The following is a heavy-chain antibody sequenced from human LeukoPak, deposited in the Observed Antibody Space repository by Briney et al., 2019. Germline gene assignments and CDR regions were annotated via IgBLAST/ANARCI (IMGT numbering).Heavy chain of an antibody. CDR1: GYSISSGYY. CDR2: IYHRGNT. CDR3: ARVGTGGYSYGTSRWYFDL. Sequence: PSETLSLTCTVSGYSISSGYYWGWIRQPPGKGLEWIGNIYHRGNTYYNPSLKNRVTISVDTSKNQFSLKLSSVTAADTAVHYCARVGTGGYSYGTSRWYFDLWGRGTLVTVSS. D-gene: IGHD5-18*01. J-gene: IGHJ2*01. V-gene: IGHV4-38-2*02.